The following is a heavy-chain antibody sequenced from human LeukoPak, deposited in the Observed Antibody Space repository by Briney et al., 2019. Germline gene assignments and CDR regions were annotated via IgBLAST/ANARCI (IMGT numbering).Heavy chain of an antibody. V-gene: IGHV3-11*01. D-gene: IGHD6-19*01. J-gene: IGHJ4*02. CDR1: GFTFSDYH. CDR2: LSPGGSTI. Sequence: GGSLRLSCAASGFTFSDYHMNWIRQAPGKGLEWLSYLSPGGSTIYFADSVRGRFTISRDNAKNSLYLQMNSLTADDTAVYYCTIGRDIAVAGPGGYFDHWGQGTLVTVSS. CDR3: TIGRDIAVAGPGGYFDH.